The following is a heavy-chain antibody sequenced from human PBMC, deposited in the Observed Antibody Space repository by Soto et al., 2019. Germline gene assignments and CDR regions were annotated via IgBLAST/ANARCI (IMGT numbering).Heavy chain of an antibody. Sequence: QVQLVQSGAEVKKPGSSVKVSCKASGGTFSSFPFAWVRQAPGQGLEWVGGIMPIFGTTKYAQNFRDRVTIYADESTSTAYMELSSLRFEDTAVYYCAMIEYSSGSDYWGQGTLVTVFS. CDR2: IMPIFGTT. J-gene: IGHJ4*02. D-gene: IGHD6-19*01. CDR3: AMIEYSSGSDY. CDR1: GGTFSSFP. V-gene: IGHV1-69*01.